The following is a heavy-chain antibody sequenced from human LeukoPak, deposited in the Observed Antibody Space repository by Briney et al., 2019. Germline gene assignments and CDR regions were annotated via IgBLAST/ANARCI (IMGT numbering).Heavy chain of an antibody. J-gene: IGHJ4*02. CDR2: ISYDGSDK. V-gene: IGHV3-30*04. Sequence: AGGSLRLSCAASGFTFSSYAMHWVRHAPRKGLEWVALISYDGSDKYYADSVKGRFTISRDNAKNSLYLQMNSLRAEDTAVYYCAGTNAGRDGYFDYWGQGTLVTVSS. CDR3: AGTNAGRDGYFDY. CDR1: GFTFSSYA. D-gene: IGHD2-8*01.